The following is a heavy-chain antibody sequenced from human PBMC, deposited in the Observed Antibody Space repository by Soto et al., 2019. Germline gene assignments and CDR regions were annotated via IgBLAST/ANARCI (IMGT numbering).Heavy chain of an antibody. CDR2: ISYDGSNK. J-gene: IGHJ3*02. CDR3: ARGNYITMIVVVRGDAFDI. CDR1: GFTFSSYA. D-gene: IGHD3-22*01. Sequence: GGSLRLSCAASGFTFSSYAMHWVRQAPGKGLEWVAVISYDGSNKYYADSVKGRFTISRDNSKNTLYLQMNSLRAEDTAVYYCARGNYITMIVVVRGDAFDIWGQGTMVTVSS. V-gene: IGHV3-30-3*01.